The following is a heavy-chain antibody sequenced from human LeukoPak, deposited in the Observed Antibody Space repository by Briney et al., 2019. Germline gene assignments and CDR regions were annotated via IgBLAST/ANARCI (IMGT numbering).Heavy chain of an antibody. D-gene: IGHD1-1*01. V-gene: IGHV4-59*01. CDR1: GGSISSYY. CDR3: ATFNWPLDAFDI. Sequence: SETLSLTCTVSGGSISSYYWSWIRQPPGKGLEWIGYIYYSGSTNYNPSLKSRVTISVDTSKNQFSLKLSSVTAADTAVYHCATFNWPLDAFDIWGQGTMVTVSS. J-gene: IGHJ3*02. CDR2: IYYSGST.